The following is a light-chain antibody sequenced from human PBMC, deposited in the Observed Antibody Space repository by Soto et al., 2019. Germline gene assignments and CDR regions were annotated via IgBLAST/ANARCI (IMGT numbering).Light chain of an antibody. CDR3: QQYNSYST. CDR1: QGISNW. J-gene: IGKJ5*01. CDR2: KAS. V-gene: IGKV1-5*03. Sequence: DIQMTQSPSSVSASVGDRVVITCLASQGISNWLAWYQQKPGRAPKLLIYKASSLESGVPSRFSGSGSGTEFTLTISSLQPDDFATYYCQQYNSYSTFGQGTRLEIK.